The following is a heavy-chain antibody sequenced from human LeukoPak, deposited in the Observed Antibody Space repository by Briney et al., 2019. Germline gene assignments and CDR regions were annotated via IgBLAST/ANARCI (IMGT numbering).Heavy chain of an antibody. CDR2: IKQDGSQT. V-gene: IGHV3-7*01. D-gene: IGHD1-26*01. J-gene: IGHJ4*02. Sequence: ETLSLTCSVSGGYISSYYWSWIRQPPGKGLEWVANIKQDGSQTYYVDSVKGRFTISRDNAKNSLYLQMNSLRAEDTALYYCVEGGIYFDYWGQGTLVTVSS. CDR1: GGYISSYY. CDR3: VEGGIYFDY.